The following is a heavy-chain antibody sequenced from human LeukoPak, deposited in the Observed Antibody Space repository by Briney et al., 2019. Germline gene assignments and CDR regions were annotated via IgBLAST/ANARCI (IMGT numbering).Heavy chain of an antibody. CDR3: ARETGYAFDI. V-gene: IGHV3-48*02. CDR1: GFTFRGYS. J-gene: IGHJ3*02. Sequence: PGRSLRLSCVASGFTFRGYSMIWVRQAPGRGLEWLSYISSSSSTISYADSVKGRFTISRDNAQNSLFLLMNSLRDEDTAVYYCARETGYAFDIWGQGTMVTVSS. D-gene: IGHD2-15*01. CDR2: ISSSSSTI.